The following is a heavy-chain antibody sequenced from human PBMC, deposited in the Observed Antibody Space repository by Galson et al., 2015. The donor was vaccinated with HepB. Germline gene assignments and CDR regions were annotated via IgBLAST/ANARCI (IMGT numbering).Heavy chain of an antibody. D-gene: IGHD3-3*01. V-gene: IGHV5-10-1*01. CDR1: GYSFTSYW. CDR2: IDPSDSYT. Sequence: SGAEVKKPGESLRISCKGSGYSFTSYWISWVRQMPGKGLEWMGRIDPSDSYTNYSPSFQGHVTISADKSISTAYLQWSSLKASDTAMYYCARLGDFWSGYYPPRGLPYYYYMDVWGKGTTVTVSS. CDR3: ARLGDFWSGYYPPRGLPYYYYMDV. J-gene: IGHJ6*03.